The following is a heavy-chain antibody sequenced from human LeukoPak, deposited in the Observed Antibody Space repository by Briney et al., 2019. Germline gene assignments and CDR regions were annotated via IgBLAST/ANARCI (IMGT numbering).Heavy chain of an antibody. CDR1: GVAFSSYA. D-gene: IGHD3-16*01. CDR2: ISASGGNT. CDR3: ARGGEDVWGRPFDN. Sequence: GWSLRPSCVASGVAFSSYAMTWVRQAPGKGREGVSIISASGGNTYYGESVKGRFTISRDNSRNTLYLQMNSLRAEDRAVYYCARGGEDVWGRPFDNWGQGTLVTVSS. J-gene: IGHJ4*02. V-gene: IGHV3-23*01.